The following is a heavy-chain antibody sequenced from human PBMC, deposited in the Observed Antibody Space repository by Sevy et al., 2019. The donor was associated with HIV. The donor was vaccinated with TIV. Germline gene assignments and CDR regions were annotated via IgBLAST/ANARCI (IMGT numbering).Heavy chain of an antibody. V-gene: IGHV3-73*01. J-gene: IGHJ6*02. CDR2: IRSKANSYAT. D-gene: IGHD6-13*01. CDR1: GFTFSGSA. CDR3: TRSSYSSSFYYCYGMDV. Sequence: GGSLRLSCAASGFTFSGSAMHWVRQASGKGLEWVGRIRSKANSYATAYAASVKGRFTISRDDSKNTAYLQMNSLKTEDTAVYYCTRSSYSSSFYYCYGMDVWGQGTTVTVSS.